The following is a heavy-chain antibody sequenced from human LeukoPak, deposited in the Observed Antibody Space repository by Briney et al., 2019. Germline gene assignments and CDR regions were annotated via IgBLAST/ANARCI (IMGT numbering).Heavy chain of an antibody. D-gene: IGHD2-15*01. J-gene: IGHJ4*02. V-gene: IGHV1-2*02. CDR3: ARAGSTPTYCSGGSCYHSGIDY. CDR1: GYSFTSYN. CDR2: IKPSGGT. Sequence: ASVKVSCKTSGYSFTSYNLHWVRQAPGQRLEWMGIIKPSGGTNYAQKFQGRVTMTRDTSISTAYMELGRLRSDDTAVYYCARAGSTPTYCSGGSCYHSGIDYWGQGTLVTVSS.